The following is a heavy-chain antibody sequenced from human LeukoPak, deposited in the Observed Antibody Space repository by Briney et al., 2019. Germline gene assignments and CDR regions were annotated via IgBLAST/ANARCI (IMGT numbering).Heavy chain of an antibody. CDR3: ARGGKYGCSGGSCYSDY. J-gene: IGHJ4*02. CDR1: GYMFTDYY. V-gene: IGHV1-2*02. CDR2: IKAESGRT. D-gene: IGHD2-15*01. Sequence: ASVKVSCKASGYMFTDYYLHWVRQAPGQGLEWMGWIKAESGRTHYAQKFQGGVTMTRDTSITTAYMELSRLRSDDTALYYCARGGKYGCSGGSCYSDYWGQGTLVTVSP.